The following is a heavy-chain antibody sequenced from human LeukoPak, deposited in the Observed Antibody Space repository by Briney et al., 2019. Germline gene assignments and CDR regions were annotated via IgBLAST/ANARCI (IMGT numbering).Heavy chain of an antibody. CDR2: IWYDGKNK. D-gene: IGHD3-3*01. V-gene: IGHV3-33*06. Sequence: GGSLRLSCTASGFTFSDYGMHWVRQAPAKGLERVAVIWYDGKNKYYADSVKGRYNNSRDNSKNTMYLQLNSLRVEDTAVYYCAKPEGNFWSGFDYWGQGTLVTVSS. CDR3: AKPEGNFWSGFDY. CDR1: GFTFSDYG. J-gene: IGHJ4*02.